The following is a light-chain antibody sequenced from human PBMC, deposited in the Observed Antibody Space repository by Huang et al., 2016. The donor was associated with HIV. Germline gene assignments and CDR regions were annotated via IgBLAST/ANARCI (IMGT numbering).Light chain of an antibody. CDR3: QQYNNWPPVT. J-gene: IGKJ2*01. CDR2: GAS. Sequence: EVVMTQSPATLSVCPGERATLSCRASQSVSSNLAWYQQKPGQAPRLLIYGASTRATGIPARFSGSGSGTEFTLTISSLQSEDFAVYYCQQYNNWPPVTFGQGTKLEIK. CDR1: QSVSSN. V-gene: IGKV3D-15*01.